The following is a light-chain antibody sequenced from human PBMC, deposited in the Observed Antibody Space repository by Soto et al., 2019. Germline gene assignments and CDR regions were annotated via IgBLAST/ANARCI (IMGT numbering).Light chain of an antibody. CDR3: QXYNSYSEA. CDR2: KAS. Sequence: DIQMTQSPSTLSSSLGDSVTITCRASQTISSWLAWYQQKQGKAPKLLIYKASTLKSGVTSRFSGSGSGTEFTLTISSMQPDDFATYYCQXYNSYSEAFGQGTQGGYQ. V-gene: IGKV1-5*03. CDR1: QTISSW. J-gene: IGKJ1*01.